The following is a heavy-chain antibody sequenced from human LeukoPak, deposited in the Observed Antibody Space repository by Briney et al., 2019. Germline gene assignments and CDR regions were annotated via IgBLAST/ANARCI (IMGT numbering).Heavy chain of an antibody. Sequence: SETLSLTCDVSGGSISSGSYYWSWIRQPAGKGLEWIGRIYTSGSTNYNPSLKSRVTISVDTSKNQFSLKLSSVTAADTAVYYCARGVDYWGQGTLVTVSS. CDR3: ARGVDY. J-gene: IGHJ4*02. V-gene: IGHV4-61*02. CDR1: GGSISSGSYY. CDR2: IYTSGST.